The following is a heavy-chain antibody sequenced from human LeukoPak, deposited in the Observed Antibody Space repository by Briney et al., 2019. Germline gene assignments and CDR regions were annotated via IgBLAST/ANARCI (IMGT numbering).Heavy chain of an antibody. V-gene: IGHV5-51*01. J-gene: IGHJ4*02. CDR3: ARPSPYCGGDCYFDY. D-gene: IGHD2-21*02. CDR1: GYSFTSYW. Sequence: GESLKISCKGSGYSFTSYWIGWVRQMPGKGLEWMGIIYPGDSDTRYSPSFQGQVTISADKSISTAYLQWSSLKASDTAMYYCARPSPYCGGDCYFDYRGQGTLVTVSS. CDR2: IYPGDSDT.